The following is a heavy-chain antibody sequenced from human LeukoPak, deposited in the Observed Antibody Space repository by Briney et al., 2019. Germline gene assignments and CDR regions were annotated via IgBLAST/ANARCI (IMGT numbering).Heavy chain of an antibody. CDR2: IYYSGST. V-gene: IGHV4-39*07. Sequence: PSETLSLTCTVSGGSISSSSYYWSWIRQPPGKGLEWIGSIYYSGSTYYNPSLKSRVTISVDTSKNQFSLKLSSVTAADTAVYYCQCELDAFDIWGQGTMVTVSS. D-gene: IGHD1-7*01. CDR1: GGSISSSSYY. J-gene: IGHJ3*02. CDR3: QCELDAFDI.